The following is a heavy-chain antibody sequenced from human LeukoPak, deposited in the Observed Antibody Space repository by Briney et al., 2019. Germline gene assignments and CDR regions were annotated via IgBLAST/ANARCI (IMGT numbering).Heavy chain of an antibody. D-gene: IGHD6-13*01. V-gene: IGHV1-8*01. Sequence: ASVKVSCKASGDTFTINDINWVRQATGQGLEWMGWMNPNSGNTGYAQKFQGRVTMTRNASISTAYMELTNLRSEDTAVYYCARVTAAGTWTFDIWGQGTTVTVSS. CDR1: GDTFTIND. CDR3: ARVTAAGTWTFDI. J-gene: IGHJ3*02. CDR2: MNPNSGNT.